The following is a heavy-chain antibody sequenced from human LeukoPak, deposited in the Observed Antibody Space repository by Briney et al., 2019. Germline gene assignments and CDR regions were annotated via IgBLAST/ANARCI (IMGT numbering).Heavy chain of an antibody. CDR2: ISGSGGST. CDR3: AKDLSNNGDSTHYYYHYGMDV. Sequence: PGGSLRLSCAASGFTFSSYAMSWVRQAPGKGLEWVSAISGSGGSTYYADSVKGRFTISRDNSKNTLYLQMNSLRAEDTAVYYCAKDLSNNGDSTHYYYHYGMDVWGQGTTVTVSS. CDR1: GFTFSSYA. V-gene: IGHV3-23*01. D-gene: IGHD4-17*01. J-gene: IGHJ6*02.